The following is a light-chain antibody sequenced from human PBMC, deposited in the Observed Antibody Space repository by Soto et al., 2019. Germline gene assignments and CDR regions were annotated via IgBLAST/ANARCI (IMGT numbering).Light chain of an antibody. J-gene: IGKJ4*01. Sequence: EIVLTQSQATLSLSPGEGAALSCRASQSVSRYLAWYQQKPGQAPRLLIYDASNRATGIPARFSGSGSGTDFTLTISSLEPEDFAVYYCQQRSSWPLTFGGGTEVEIK. CDR3: QQRSSWPLT. CDR1: QSVSRY. V-gene: IGKV3-11*01. CDR2: DAS.